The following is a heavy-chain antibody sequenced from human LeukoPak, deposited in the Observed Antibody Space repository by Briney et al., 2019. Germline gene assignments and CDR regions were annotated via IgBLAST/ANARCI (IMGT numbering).Heavy chain of an antibody. CDR1: GYTLTELS. CDR3: ARDREVAAAGRVRYYGMDV. J-gene: IGHJ6*02. D-gene: IGHD6-13*01. Sequence: GASVKVSCKVSGYTLTELSMHWVRQAPGKGLEWMGGFDPEDGETIYAQKFQGRVTMTEDTSTDTAYMELSSLRSEDTAVYYCARDREVAAAGRVRYYGMDVWGQGTTVTVSS. CDR2: FDPEDGET. V-gene: IGHV1-24*01.